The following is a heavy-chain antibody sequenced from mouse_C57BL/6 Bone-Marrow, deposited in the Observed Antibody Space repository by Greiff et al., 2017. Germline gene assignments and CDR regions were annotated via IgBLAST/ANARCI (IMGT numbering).Heavy chain of an antibody. CDR2: IDPSDSYT. Sequence: QVHVKHPGAELVMPGASVQLSCTASGYTFTSYWMHWVKQRPGQGLEWIGAIDPSDSYTNYNQKFKGKSTLTVDKSSSTAYMQISTQSSEYSAVYYSARIYYNYDECAYWGQGTLVTVSA. J-gene: IGHJ3*01. CDR1: GYTFTSYW. V-gene: IGHV1-69*01. CDR3: ARIYYNYDECAY. D-gene: IGHD2-4*01.